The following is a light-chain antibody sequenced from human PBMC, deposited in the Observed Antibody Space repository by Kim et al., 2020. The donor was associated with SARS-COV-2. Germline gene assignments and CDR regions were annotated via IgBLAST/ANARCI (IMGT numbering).Light chain of an antibody. CDR3: NCRDSSSHHWF. V-gene: IGLV3-19*01. CDR1: SLRNYY. CDR2: GTN. J-gene: IGLJ1*01. Sequence: SSELTQDPAVSVALGQTIRMTCQGDSLRNYYASWYQQRPGQAPVLVIYGTNYLPSWIPDRFSGSSSGNTASLTITRAQAEDEADYYCNCRDSSSHHWFFG.